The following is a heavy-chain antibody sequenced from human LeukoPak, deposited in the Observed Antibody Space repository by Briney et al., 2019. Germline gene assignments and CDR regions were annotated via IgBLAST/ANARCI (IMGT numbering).Heavy chain of an antibody. J-gene: IGHJ4*02. Sequence: SETLSLTCTVSGGSISSYYWSWIRQPPGKGLEWIGYIYYSGSTNYNPSLKSRVTISVDTSKNQFSLKLSSVTAADTAVYYCARSPLLWFGEHAPFDYWGQGTLVTVSS. V-gene: IGHV4-59*01. CDR2: IYYSGST. CDR1: GGSISSYY. CDR3: ARSPLLWFGEHAPFDY. D-gene: IGHD3-10*01.